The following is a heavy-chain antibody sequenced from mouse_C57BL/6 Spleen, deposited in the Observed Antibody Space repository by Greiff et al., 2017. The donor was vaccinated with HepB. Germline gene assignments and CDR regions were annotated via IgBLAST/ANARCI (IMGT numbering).Heavy chain of an antibody. J-gene: IGHJ3*01. Sequence: VQLQQPGAELVRPGSSVKLSCKASGYTFTSYWMDWVKQRPGQGLEWIGNIYPSDSETHYNQKFKDKATLTVDKSSSTAYMQIGSLTSEDSAFYYCAREDDYASWFAYWGQGTLVTVSA. V-gene: IGHV1-61*01. D-gene: IGHD2-4*01. CDR1: GYTFTSYW. CDR3: AREDDYASWFAY. CDR2: IYPSDSET.